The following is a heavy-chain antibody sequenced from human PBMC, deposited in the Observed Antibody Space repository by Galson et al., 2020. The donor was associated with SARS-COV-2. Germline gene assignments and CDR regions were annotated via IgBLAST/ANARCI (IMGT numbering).Heavy chain of an antibody. V-gene: IGHV3-15*01. CDR3: TTGITLYGSGSHYNVNGALYYYYGMDV. CDR1: GFTVRNAW. D-gene: IGHD3-10*01. CDR2: MKSKTDGGTR. J-gene: IGHJ6*02. Sequence: GESLKISCAASGFTVRNAWMSWVRQSPGKGLEWIGRMKSKTDGGTRDYVAPVKGRFTILRDDSKNMLYLQMNSLKTEDTAVYYCTTGITLYGSGSHYNVNGALYYYYGMDVWGQGTTVTVSS.